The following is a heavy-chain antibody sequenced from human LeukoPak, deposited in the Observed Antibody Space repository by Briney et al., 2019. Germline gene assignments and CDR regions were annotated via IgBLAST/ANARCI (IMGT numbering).Heavy chain of an antibody. Sequence: SVKVPCKASGGTFSSYAISWVRQAPGQGLEWMGRIIPILGIANYAQKFQGRVTITADKSTSTAYMELSSLRSEDTAVYYCARGYCTNGVCYDYYYGMDVWGQGTTVTVSS. CDR3: ARGYCTNGVCYDYYYGMDV. V-gene: IGHV1-69*04. CDR1: GGTFSSYA. J-gene: IGHJ6*02. D-gene: IGHD2-8*01. CDR2: IIPILGIA.